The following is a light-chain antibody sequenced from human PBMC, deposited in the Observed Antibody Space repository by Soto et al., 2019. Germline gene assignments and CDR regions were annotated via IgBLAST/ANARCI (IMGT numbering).Light chain of an antibody. Sequence: DFQMTPSPSSLSASVGHRVTITSQASQDISNYLNWYQQKPGKAPNLLIYDASNLESGVPSRFSGSGFGTEFTLTISSLQPDDFATYYCQQYNSYSWTFGQGTKVDI. J-gene: IGKJ1*01. V-gene: IGKV1-5*01. CDR2: DAS. CDR1: QDISNY. CDR3: QQYNSYSWT.